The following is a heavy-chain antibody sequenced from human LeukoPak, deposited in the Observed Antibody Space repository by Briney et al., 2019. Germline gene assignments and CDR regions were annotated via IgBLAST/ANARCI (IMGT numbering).Heavy chain of an antibody. CDR2: IQFDGSDK. J-gene: IGHJ4*02. V-gene: IGHV3-30*02. CDR3: AKDFYGSGNYGYYFDY. Sequence: GGSLRLSCAASGFTFSSYGMHWVRQAAGKGLEWVAFIQFDGSDKNFADSVKGRFTISRDNSKNTLYLQMNSLRAEDTAVYYCAKDFYGSGNYGYYFDYWGQGTLVTVSS. CDR1: GFTFSSYG. D-gene: IGHD3-10*01.